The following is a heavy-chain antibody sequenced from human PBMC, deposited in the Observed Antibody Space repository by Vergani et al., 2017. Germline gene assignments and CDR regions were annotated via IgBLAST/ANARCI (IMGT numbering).Heavy chain of an antibody. CDR2: IYHSGST. CDR1: GYSISSGYY. CDR3: ARNSGYDSVIYFDY. V-gene: IGHV4-38-2*01. J-gene: IGHJ4*02. D-gene: IGHD5-12*01. Sequence: QVQLQESGPGLVKPSETLSLTCAVSGYSISSGYYWGWIRQPPGKGLEWIGSIYHSGSTSYNPSLKSRVTISVDTSKNQFSLKLSSVTAADSAVYYCARNSGYDSVIYFDYWGQGTLVTVSS.